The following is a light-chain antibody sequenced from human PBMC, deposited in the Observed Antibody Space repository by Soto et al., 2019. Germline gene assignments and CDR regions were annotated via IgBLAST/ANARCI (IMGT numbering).Light chain of an antibody. CDR1: SSDVGSYNL. V-gene: IGLV2-23*02. J-gene: IGLJ2*01. CDR2: EVS. CDR3: CSYAGSSTLVV. Sequence: QSALTQPASVSGSTGHSITISCTGTSSDVGSYNLVSWYQQHPGKAPKLMIYEVSKRHSGVSNRFSGSKSGNTASLTISGLQAEEEADYYCCSYAGSSTLVVFGGGTKLTV.